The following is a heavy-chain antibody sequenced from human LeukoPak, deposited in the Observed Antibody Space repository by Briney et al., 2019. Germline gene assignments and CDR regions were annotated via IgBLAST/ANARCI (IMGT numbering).Heavy chain of an antibody. J-gene: IGHJ4*02. V-gene: IGHV3-11*06. Sequence: GGSLRLSCAASGFTFSDYYMSWIRQAPGKGLEWVSYISSSSSYANYADSVKGRFTISRDNAKNSPYLQMNSLRAEDTAVYYCARDAIWDSTRYFDWLVDYWGQGTLVTVSS. CDR3: ARDAIWDSTRYFDWLVDY. CDR2: ISSSSSYA. CDR1: GFTFSDYY. D-gene: IGHD3-9*01.